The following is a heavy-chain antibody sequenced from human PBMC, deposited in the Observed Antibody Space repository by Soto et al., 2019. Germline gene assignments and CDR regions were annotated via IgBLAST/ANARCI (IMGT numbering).Heavy chain of an antibody. CDR3: AKVFGSYGPQMYYFDY. D-gene: IGHD5-18*01. Sequence: PGGSLRLSCAASGFTFSSYAMSWVRQAPGKGLEWVSAISGSGGSTYYADSVKGRFTISRDNSKNTPYLQMNSLRAEDTAVYYCAKVFGSYGPQMYYFDYWGQGTLVTV. CDR2: ISGSGGST. V-gene: IGHV3-23*01. J-gene: IGHJ4*02. CDR1: GFTFSSYA.